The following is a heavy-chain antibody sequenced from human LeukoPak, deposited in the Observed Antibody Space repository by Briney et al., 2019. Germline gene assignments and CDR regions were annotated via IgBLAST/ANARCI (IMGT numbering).Heavy chain of an antibody. CDR2: ISNTGGST. D-gene: IGHD3-10*01. V-gene: IGHV3-64D*06. J-gene: IGHJ4*02. CDR1: GLTFSTYA. CDR3: VKDDSYYYASGSYPY. Sequence: PWGSLRLSCSASGLTFSTYAMHWVRQAPGKGLECVSTISNTGGSTYYADSVKGRFAISRDNSRNTLYLQMSSLRAEDTAVYHCVKDDSYYYASGSYPYWGQGTLVTVSS.